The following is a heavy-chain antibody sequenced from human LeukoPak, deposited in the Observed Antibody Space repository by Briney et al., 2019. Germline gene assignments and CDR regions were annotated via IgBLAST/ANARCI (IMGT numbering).Heavy chain of an antibody. V-gene: IGHV1-69*13. CDR1: GGTFSSYA. CDR2: IIPIFGTA. CDR3: ARGEMVTPYYFDY. J-gene: IGHJ4*02. D-gene: IGHD5-18*01. Sequence: GASVKVSCTASGGTFSSYAISWVQQAPGQGLEWMGGIIPIFGTANYAQKFQGRVTITADESTSTAYMELSSLRSEDTAVYYCARGEMVTPYYFDYWGQGTLVTVSS.